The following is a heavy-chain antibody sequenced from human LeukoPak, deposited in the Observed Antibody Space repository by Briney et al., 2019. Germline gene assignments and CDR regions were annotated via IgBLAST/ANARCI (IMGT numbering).Heavy chain of an antibody. CDR2: ISGSGGSS. CDR3: ARGGQMATIGILDY. V-gene: IGHV3-23*01. CDR1: GFTFSSYA. Sequence: GGSLRLSCAASGFTFSSYAMNWVRQAPGKGLEWVSAISGSGGSSYYADSVRGRFTISRDNSKNTLFLQMNSLRAEDTAVYYCARGGQMATIGILDYWGQGTLVTVSS. D-gene: IGHD5-24*01. J-gene: IGHJ4*02.